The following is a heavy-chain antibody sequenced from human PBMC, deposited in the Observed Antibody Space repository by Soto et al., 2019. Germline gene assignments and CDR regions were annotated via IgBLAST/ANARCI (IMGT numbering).Heavy chain of an antibody. D-gene: IGHD2-15*01. V-gene: IGHV3-21*01. CDR2: ISSSSSYI. CDR3: ARGGDGVVVIAANLRKNYMDV. Sequence: EVQLVESGGGLVKPGGSLRLSCAASGFTFSSYSMNWVRQAPGKGLEWVASISSSSSYIYYADSVKGRFTISRDNAKNSLYLQMNSLRAEDTAVYYCARGGDGVVVIAANLRKNYMDVWGKGTTVTVSS. CDR1: GFTFSSYS. J-gene: IGHJ6*03.